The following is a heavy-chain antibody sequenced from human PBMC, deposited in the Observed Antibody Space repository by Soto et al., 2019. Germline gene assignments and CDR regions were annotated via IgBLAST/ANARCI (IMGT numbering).Heavy chain of an antibody. CDR2: MYSSGTT. D-gene: IGHD6-13*01. CDR1: GGSISSGDYY. Sequence: QVQLQESGPGLVKPSQTLSLTCTVSGGSISSGDYYWSWIRQPPGKGLEWIGYMYSSGTTHYNPSLKSRVTISVDTSKNQFSLRLNSVTAADTAVYYCARDFSGFSSSWWYFDYWGQGALVTVSS. CDR3: ARDFSGFSSSWWYFDY. V-gene: IGHV4-30-4*01. J-gene: IGHJ4*02.